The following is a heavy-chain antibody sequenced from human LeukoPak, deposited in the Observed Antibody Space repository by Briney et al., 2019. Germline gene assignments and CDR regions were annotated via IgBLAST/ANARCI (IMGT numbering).Heavy chain of an antibody. CDR1: GFTFNTFN. D-gene: IGHD3-9*01. V-gene: IGHV3-21*01. CDR2: ITSGCDYI. Sequence: GGPLRLSCAASGFTFNTFNMNWVRQAPGKGLEWVSSITSGCDYIYYADSVKGRFTTSRDNAKNSLSLRLNSLRVEDTAVYYCARGHYDVLAASYKWTPDYWGQGTLVTVSS. J-gene: IGHJ4*02. CDR3: ARGHYDVLAASYKWTPDY.